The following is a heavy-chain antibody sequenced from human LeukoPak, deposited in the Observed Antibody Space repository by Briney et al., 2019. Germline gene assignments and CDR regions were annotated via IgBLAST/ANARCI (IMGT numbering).Heavy chain of an antibody. V-gene: IGHV1-2*02. CDR3: ARTSSGWHYYFDY. CDR1: GYTFTGYY. D-gene: IGHD6-19*01. J-gene: IGHJ4*02. CDR2: INPNSGGT. Sequence: GASVKVSCKASGYTFTGYYMHWVRQAPGQGLEWMGWINPNSGGTNYAQKFQGRVTMTRDTSISTAYTELSRLRSDDTAVYYCARTSSGWHYYFDYWGQGTLVTVSS.